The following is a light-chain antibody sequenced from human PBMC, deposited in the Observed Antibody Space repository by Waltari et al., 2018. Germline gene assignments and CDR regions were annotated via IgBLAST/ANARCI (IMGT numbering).Light chain of an antibody. V-gene: IGKV3-15*01. CDR2: AAS. J-gene: IGKJ5*01. CDR1: QSVGSN. Sequence: EVVLTQSPATLSVSPGERATLSCRASQSVGSNLAWYEQKPGQAPRLLISAASTRATGIPARFSGSGSGTEFTLTISSLQSEDFAVYYCQQYNNWPPITFGQGTRLEYK. CDR3: QQYNNWPPIT.